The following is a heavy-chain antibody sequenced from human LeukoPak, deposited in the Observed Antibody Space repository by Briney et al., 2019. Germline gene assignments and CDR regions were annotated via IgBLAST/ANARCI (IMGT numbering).Heavy chain of an antibody. CDR1: GFTVSSNY. CDR2: IYSGGST. V-gene: IGHV3-66*04. J-gene: IGHJ4*02. Sequence: GGSLRLSCAASGFTVSSNYMSWVRQAPGKGLEWVSVIYSGGSTYYADSVKGRFTISSDNSKNTLYLQMNSLRAEDTAVYYCARLSSGWPVDYWGQGTLVTVSS. CDR3: ARLSSGWPVDY. D-gene: IGHD6-19*01.